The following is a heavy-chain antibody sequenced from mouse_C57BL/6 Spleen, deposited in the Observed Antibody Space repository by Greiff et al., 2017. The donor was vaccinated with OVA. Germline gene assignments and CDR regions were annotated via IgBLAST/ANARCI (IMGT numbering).Heavy chain of an antibody. Sequence: QVQLQQPGAELVTPGASVKLSCQASGYTFTSYWMHWVKQRPGQGLEWIGMIHPTSGSTNYNAKFKSKATLTVDKSSSTAFMQLSSLTEDGSAVYYCTMVKRYYAMDYWGKGTSVTVSS. CDR2: IHPTSGST. D-gene: IGHD2-2*01. CDR1: GYTFTSYW. J-gene: IGHJ4*01. V-gene: IGHV1-64*01. CDR3: TMVKRYYAMDY.